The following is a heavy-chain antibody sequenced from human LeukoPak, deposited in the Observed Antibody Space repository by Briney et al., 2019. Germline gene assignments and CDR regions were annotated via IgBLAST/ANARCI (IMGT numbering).Heavy chain of an antibody. CDR3: ARGWLAESTVVTPYNY. CDR2: IIPLFGTA. D-gene: IGHD4-23*01. CDR1: GGTFSNYA. V-gene: IGHV1-69*13. J-gene: IGHJ4*02. Sequence: SVKVSCKASGGTFSNYAINWVRQAPGQGLEWMGGIIPLFGTANYAQKFQGRVTISAVESMSTAYMQLSSLRSVDTAVYYCARGWLAESTVVTPYNYWGQGTLSPSPQ.